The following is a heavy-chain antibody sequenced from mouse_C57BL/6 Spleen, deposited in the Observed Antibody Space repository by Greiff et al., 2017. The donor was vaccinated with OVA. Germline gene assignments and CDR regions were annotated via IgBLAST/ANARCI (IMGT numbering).Heavy chain of an antibody. CDR3: ARRYSNYWYFDV. Sequence: EVMLVESGGGLVQPGGSLSLSCAASGFTFTDYYMSWVRQPPGKALEWLGFIRNKANGYTTEYSASVKGRFTISRDNSQSILYLQMNALRAEDSATYYCARRYSNYWYFDVWGTGTTVTVSS. CDR1: GFTFTDYY. J-gene: IGHJ1*03. V-gene: IGHV7-3*01. D-gene: IGHD2-5*01. CDR2: IRNKANGYTT.